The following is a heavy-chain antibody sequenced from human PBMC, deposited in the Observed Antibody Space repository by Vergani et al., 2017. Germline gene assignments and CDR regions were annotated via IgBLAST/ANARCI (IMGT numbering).Heavy chain of an antibody. CDR1: GGSFSGYY. D-gene: IGHD6-6*01. J-gene: IGHJ6*03. CDR2: INHSGST. V-gene: IGHV4-34*01. CDR3: ARGRCIAARPPSSRSCYYYYYMDV. Sequence: QVQLQQWGAGLLKPSETLSLTCAVHGGSFSGYYWSWIRQPPGKGLEWIGEINHSGSTNYNPSLKSRVTISVDTSKNQFSLKLSSVTAADTAVYYCARGRCIAARPPSSRSCYYYYYMDVWGKGTTVTVSS.